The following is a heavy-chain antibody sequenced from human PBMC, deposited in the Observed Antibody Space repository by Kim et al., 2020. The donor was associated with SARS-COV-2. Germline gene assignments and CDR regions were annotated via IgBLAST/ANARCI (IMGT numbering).Heavy chain of an antibody. D-gene: IGHD2-21*02. V-gene: IGHV1-18*01. Sequence: AQKLQGRVTMNTDTSTSTAYMELRSLRSDDTAVYYWARDDGGNSAPPFDYWGQGTLVTVSS. J-gene: IGHJ4*02. CDR3: ARDDGGNSAPPFDY.